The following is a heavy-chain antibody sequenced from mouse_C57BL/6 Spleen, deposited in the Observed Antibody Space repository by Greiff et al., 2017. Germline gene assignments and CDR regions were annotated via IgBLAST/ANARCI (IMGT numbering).Heavy chain of an antibody. D-gene: IGHD1-1*01. J-gene: IGHJ2*01. Sequence: VQLKESGPELVKPGASVKMSCKASGYTFTDYNMHWVKQSHGKSLEWIGYINPNNGGTSYNQKFKGKATLTVNKSSRTAYMELRSLTSEDSAVYYCARFVDYYGSSYDFDYWGQGTTLTVSS. CDR1: GYTFTDYN. CDR3: ARFVDYYGSSYDFDY. CDR2: INPNNGGT. V-gene: IGHV1-22*01.